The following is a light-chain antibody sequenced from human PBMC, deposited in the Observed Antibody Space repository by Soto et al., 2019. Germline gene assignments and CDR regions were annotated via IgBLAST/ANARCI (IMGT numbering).Light chain of an antibody. V-gene: IGKV3-11*01. J-gene: IGKJ3*01. CDR2: GAS. CDR1: QSVGSS. CDR3: QQYCDDPQT. Sequence: EIVLTQSPGTLSLSPGERATLSCRASQSVGSSLSWYHQKPGHAPRLLFYGASNRATAIPARFSGSGFGTDFTPTITSLQPAEFAVYYCQQYCDDPQTFGPGTKVDI.